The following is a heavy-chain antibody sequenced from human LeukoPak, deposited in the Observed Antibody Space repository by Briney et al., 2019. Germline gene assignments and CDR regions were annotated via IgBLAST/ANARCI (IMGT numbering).Heavy chain of an antibody. CDR3: ARVGLDLAYCGGDCYFDY. D-gene: IGHD2-21*02. CDR2: IYSGGNT. J-gene: IGHJ4*02. CDR1: GFTVSSNY. V-gene: IGHV3-53*01. Sequence: GGSLRLSCAASGFTVSSNYMSWVRQAPGKGLEWVSVIYSGGNTYYADSVKGRFTISRDNSKNTLYLHMNSLRVEDTAVYYCARVGLDLAYCGGDCYFDYWGQGTLVTVSS.